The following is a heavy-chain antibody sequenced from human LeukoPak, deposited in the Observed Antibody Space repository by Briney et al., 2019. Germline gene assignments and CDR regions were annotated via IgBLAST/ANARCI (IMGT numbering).Heavy chain of an antibody. CDR3: VRWNSGWEFDY. CDR2: ISSSGRTI. D-gene: IGHD6-19*01. J-gene: IGHJ4*02. V-gene: IGHV3-48*03. Sequence: GGSLRLSCAVSGFTFSSYEMNWVRQAPGKGLEWVSYISSSGRTIYYADSVKGRFTISRDSAKNSLYLQMISLRVEDTAVYYCVRWNSGWEFDYWGQGTLVSVSS. CDR1: GFTFSSYE.